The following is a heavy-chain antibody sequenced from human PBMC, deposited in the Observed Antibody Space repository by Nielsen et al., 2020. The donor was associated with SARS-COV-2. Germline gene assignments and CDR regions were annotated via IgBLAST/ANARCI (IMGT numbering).Heavy chain of an antibody. CDR2: IYSGGST. V-gene: IGHV3-53*01. CDR1: GFTFSSYA. Sequence: GGSLRLSCAASGFTFSSYAMSWVRQAPGKGLEWVSVIYSGGSTYYADSVKGRFTISRDNSKNTLYLQMNSLRAEDTAVYYCARERPHYYGSGSRDAFDIWGQGTMVTVSS. D-gene: IGHD3-10*01. CDR3: ARERPHYYGSGSRDAFDI. J-gene: IGHJ3*02.